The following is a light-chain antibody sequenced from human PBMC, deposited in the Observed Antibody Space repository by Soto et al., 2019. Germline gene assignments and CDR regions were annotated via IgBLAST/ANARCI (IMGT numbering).Light chain of an antibody. CDR2: AAS. V-gene: IGKV1-39*01. J-gene: IGKJ2*01. Sequence: DIPMTQSPSSLSGSVGDRVTITCRASQRITDYLNWYQQKPGKAPKLLIYAASSLQSGVPSRFRGSGSGTDFTLTISSLQPEDFATYYCQQSYNTPYTFGQGTKLEIK. CDR3: QQSYNTPYT. CDR1: QRITDY.